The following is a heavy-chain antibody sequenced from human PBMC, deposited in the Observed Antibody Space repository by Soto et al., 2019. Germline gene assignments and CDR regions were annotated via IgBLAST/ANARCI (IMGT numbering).Heavy chain of an antibody. CDR2: ISYDGMNE. CDR3: ATLAAARRGLDV. CDR1: GFTFSIYV. D-gene: IGHD6-13*01. J-gene: IGHJ6*02. V-gene: IGHV3-30*03. Sequence: PGGPLRLSCAASGFTFSIYVIHWVRQAPGRGLEWVALISYDGMNEYYGDSVKGRFTISRDNSKNTLYLQMDSLRTEDTAVYYCATLAAARRGLDVWGQGTAVTVSS.